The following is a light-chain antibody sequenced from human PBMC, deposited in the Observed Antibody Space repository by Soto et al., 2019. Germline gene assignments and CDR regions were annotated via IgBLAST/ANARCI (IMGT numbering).Light chain of an antibody. CDR1: QSISSW. CDR3: QQYSGDSRT. Sequence: DIQMTQSPSTLSASVGYRVSITCLASQSISSWLAWYQQKPGKAPKLLIYKASRLHSGVSSRFSGSESGTEFTLTISSLQPDDFATYYCQQYSGDSRTFGQGTNVDI. CDR2: KAS. V-gene: IGKV1-5*03. J-gene: IGKJ1*01.